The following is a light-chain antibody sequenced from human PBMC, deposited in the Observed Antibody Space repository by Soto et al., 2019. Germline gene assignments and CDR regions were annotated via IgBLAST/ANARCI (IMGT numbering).Light chain of an antibody. CDR1: QSISSY. Sequence: DVQMTQSPSSLSASLGGRVTVTCVASQSISSYLNWDQQKPGKAPKLLIYAASSLQSGVPSRFSGSGSGTDFTLTISSLQPEDFATYSCQQSYSTPRTFGQGTKVDIK. CDR2: AAS. CDR3: QQSYSTPRT. J-gene: IGKJ1*01. V-gene: IGKV1-39*01.